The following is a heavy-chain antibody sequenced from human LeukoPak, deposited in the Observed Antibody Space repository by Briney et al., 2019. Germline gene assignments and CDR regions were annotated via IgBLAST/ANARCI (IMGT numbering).Heavy chain of an antibody. Sequence: ASVKVSCKASGYTFTDYYMHWVRQAPGQGLEWMGWINTNTGNPTYAQGFTGRFVFSLDTSVSTAYLQISSLKAEDTAVYYCARRVEGHASDIWGQGTMVTVSS. J-gene: IGHJ3*02. CDR1: GYTFTDYY. CDR2: INTNTGNP. V-gene: IGHV7-4-1*02. CDR3: ARRVEGHASDI. D-gene: IGHD1-1*01.